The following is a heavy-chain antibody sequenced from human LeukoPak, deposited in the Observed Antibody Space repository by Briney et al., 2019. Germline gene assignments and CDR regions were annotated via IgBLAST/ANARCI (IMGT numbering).Heavy chain of an antibody. D-gene: IGHD6-13*01. V-gene: IGHV4-30-2*01. Sequence: SETLSLTCTVSGGSISSGGYYWSWIRQPPGKGLEWIGYIYHSGSTYYNPSLRSRVTISVDRSKNQFSLKLSSVTAADTAVYYCARARSSSWYFGYWGQGTLVTVSS. CDR2: IYHSGST. CDR1: GGSISSGGYY. J-gene: IGHJ4*02. CDR3: ARARSSSWYFGY.